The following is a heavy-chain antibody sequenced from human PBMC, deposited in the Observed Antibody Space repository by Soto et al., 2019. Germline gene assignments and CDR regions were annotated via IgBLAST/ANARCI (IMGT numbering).Heavy chain of an antibody. J-gene: IGHJ3*02. D-gene: IGHD6-6*01. CDR1: GFTFGDYA. CDR3: TREEHSRQDAFDI. CDR2: IRSKAYGGTT. V-gene: IGHV3-49*03. Sequence: GGSLRLSCTASGFTFGDYAMSWFRQAPGKGLEWVGFIRSKAYGGTTEYAASVKGRFTISRDDSKSIAYLQMNSLKTEDTAVYYCTREEHSRQDAFDIWGQGTMVTVSS.